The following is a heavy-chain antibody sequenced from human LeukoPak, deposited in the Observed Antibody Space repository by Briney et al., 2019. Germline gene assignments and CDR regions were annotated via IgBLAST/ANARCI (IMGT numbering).Heavy chain of an antibody. D-gene: IGHD6-19*01. J-gene: IGHJ4*02. V-gene: IGHV4-59*01. CDR2: IYYSGST. Sequence: SETLSLTCTVSGGSISSYYWSWIRQPPGKGLEWIGYIYYSGSTNYNPSLKSRVTISVDTFKNQFSLKLSSVTAADTAVYYCARVPGYSSGWYPVDWGQGTLVTVSS. CDR1: GGSISSYY. CDR3: ARVPGYSSGWYPVD.